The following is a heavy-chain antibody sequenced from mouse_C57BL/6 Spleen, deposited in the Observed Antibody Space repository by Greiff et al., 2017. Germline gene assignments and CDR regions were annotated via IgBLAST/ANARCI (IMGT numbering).Heavy chain of an antibody. V-gene: IGHV5-6*01. J-gene: IGHJ4*01. CDR3: ARHAGGYYDAMDY. CDR2: ISSGGSYT. CDR1: GFTFSSYG. Sequence: EVHLVESGGDLVKPGGSLKLSCAASGFTFSSYGMSWVRQTPDKRLEWVATISSGGSYTYYPDSVKGRFTISRDNAKNTLYLQMSSLKSEDTAMYYCARHAGGYYDAMDYWGQGTSVTVSS. D-gene: IGHD2-2*01.